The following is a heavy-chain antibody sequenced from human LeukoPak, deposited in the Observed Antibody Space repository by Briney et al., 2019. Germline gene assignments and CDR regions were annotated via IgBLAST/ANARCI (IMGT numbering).Heavy chain of an antibody. CDR2: IYSGGST. CDR1: RFTVSSNY. J-gene: IGHJ4*02. V-gene: IGHV3-53*04. D-gene: IGHD6-19*01. CDR3: AREGAVAGNNYFDY. Sequence: PGGSLRLSCAASRFTVSSNYMSWVRQAPGKGLEWVSVIYSGGSTYYADSVKGRFTISRHNSKNTLYLQMNSLRAEDTAVYYCAREGAVAGNNYFDYWGQGTLVTVSS.